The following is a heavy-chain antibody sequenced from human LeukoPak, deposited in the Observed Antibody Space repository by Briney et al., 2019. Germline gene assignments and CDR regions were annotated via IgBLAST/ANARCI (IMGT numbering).Heavy chain of an antibody. CDR3: AKDQGGSYYYFDY. D-gene: IGHD1-26*01. CDR2: ISGSGGST. Sequence: GRSLRLSCAASGFTFSSYAMSWVRQAPGKGLEWVSAISGSGGSTYYADSVKGRFTISRDNSKNTLYLQMNSLRAEDTAVYYCAKDQGGSYYYFDYWGQGTLVTVSS. CDR1: GFTFSSYA. V-gene: IGHV3-23*01. J-gene: IGHJ4*02.